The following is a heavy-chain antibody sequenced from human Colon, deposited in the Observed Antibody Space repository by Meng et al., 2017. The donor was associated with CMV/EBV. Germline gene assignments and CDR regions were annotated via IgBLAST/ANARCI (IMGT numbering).Heavy chain of an antibody. CDR2: IYYSGST. CDR3: ARGAKIFGVVRKGYYYGMDV. D-gene: IGHD3-3*01. Sequence: GSLRLSCTVSGGSVSSGSYYWSWIRQPPGKGLEWSGYIYYSGSTNYNPSLKSRVTISVDTSKNQFSLKLSSVTAADTAVYYCARGAKIFGVVRKGYYYGMDVWGQGTTVTVSS. CDR1: GGSVSSGSYY. V-gene: IGHV4-61*01. J-gene: IGHJ6*02.